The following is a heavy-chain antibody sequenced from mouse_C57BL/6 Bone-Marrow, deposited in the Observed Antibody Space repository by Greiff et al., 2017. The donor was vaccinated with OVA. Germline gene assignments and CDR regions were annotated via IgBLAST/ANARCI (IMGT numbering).Heavy chain of an antibody. J-gene: IGHJ3*01. V-gene: IGHV2-5*01. CDR2: IWRGGST. D-gene: IGHD1-1*01. Sequence: VQLQQSGPGLVQPSQSLSITCTVSGFSLTSYGVHWVRQSPGKGLEWLGVIWRGGSTDYNAAFMSRLSITKDNSKSQVFFKMNSLQADDTAIYYCAKTYYYGSSSFAYWGQGTLVTVSA. CDR3: AKTYYYGSSSFAY. CDR1: GFSLTSYG.